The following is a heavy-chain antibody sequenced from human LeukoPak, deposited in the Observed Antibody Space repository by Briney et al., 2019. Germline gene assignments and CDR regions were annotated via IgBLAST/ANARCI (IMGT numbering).Heavy chain of an antibody. J-gene: IGHJ4*02. CDR3: VRQMDASLSYAYDN. Sequence: SETLSLTCSVSDASISSHYWTWIRQPPGKGLEWIGFFQVTGISSYNPSLKSRVTMSGDTSKNQFSLGLNSVTAADTAVYYCVRQMDASLSYAYDNWGQGILVTVSS. CDR2: FQVTGIS. CDR1: DASISSHY. D-gene: IGHD2-2*03. V-gene: IGHV4-59*08.